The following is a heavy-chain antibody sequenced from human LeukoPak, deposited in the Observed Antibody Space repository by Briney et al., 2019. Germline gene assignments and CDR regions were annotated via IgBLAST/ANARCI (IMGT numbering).Heavy chain of an antibody. J-gene: IGHJ5*02. CDR3: GGSSYSSGWYGVDP. Sequence: PGGSLRLSCAASGFTFSDYYMSWIRQAPGKGLEWVSYISSSGSTIYYADSVKGRFTISRDNAKNSLYLQMNSLRAEDTAVYYCGGSSYSSGWYGVDPWGQGTLVTVSS. D-gene: IGHD6-19*01. CDR1: GFTFSDYY. V-gene: IGHV3-11*01. CDR2: ISSSGSTI.